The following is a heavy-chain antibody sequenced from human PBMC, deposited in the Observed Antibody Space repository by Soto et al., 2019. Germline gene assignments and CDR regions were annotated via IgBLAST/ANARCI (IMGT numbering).Heavy chain of an antibody. CDR2: IKQDGREK. CDR1: GFTFSSYW. Sequence: EVQLVESGGGLVQPGGSLRLSCTASGFTFSSYWMSWVRQAPGKGLELVANIKQDGREKYYVDSVKGRFTISRDNDKTSLYLHMNSLNVEATAMYYCVGYGDYLKYYFDYWGQGTLLTVSS. CDR3: VGYGDYLKYYFDY. V-gene: IGHV3-7*01. J-gene: IGHJ4*02. D-gene: IGHD4-17*01.